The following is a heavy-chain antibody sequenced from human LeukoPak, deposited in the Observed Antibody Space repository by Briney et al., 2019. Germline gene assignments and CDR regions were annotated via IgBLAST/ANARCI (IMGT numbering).Heavy chain of an antibody. V-gene: IGHV1-2*02. CDR3: ARLAAAGSGVYGMDV. D-gene: IGHD6-13*01. J-gene: IGHJ6*02. CDR2: INPNSGGT. CDR1: GYTFTGYY. Sequence: GASVKVSCKASGYTFTGYYMHWVRQAPGQGLEWMGWINPNSGGTNYAQKFQGRVTMTRDTSISTAYMELSRLRSEDTAVYYCARLAAAGSGVYGMDVWGQGTTVTVSS.